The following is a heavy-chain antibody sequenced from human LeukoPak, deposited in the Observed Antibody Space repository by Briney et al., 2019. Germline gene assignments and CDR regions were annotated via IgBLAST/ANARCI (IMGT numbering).Heavy chain of an antibody. J-gene: IGHJ4*02. CDR2: ISSSGSAI. V-gene: IGHV3-48*03. CDR1: GFTFSSYE. Sequence: GGSLRLSCAASGFTFSSYEMNWVRQAPGKGLEWVSYISSSGSAIYYADSVKGRFTISRDNAKNSLYLQMNSLRAEDTAVYYCAKERSALRYFDWLFSDWGQGILVTVAS. CDR3: AKERSALRYFDWLFSD. D-gene: IGHD3-9*01.